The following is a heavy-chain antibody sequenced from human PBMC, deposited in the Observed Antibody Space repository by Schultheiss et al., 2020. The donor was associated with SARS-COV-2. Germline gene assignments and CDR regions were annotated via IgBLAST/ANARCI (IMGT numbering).Heavy chain of an antibody. J-gene: IGHJ4*02. V-gene: IGHV3-73*01. Sequence: GGSLRLSCAASGFTFSGSAMHWVRQASGKGLEWVGRIRSKANSYATAYAASVKGRFTISRDDSKSIAYLQMNSLKTEDTAVYYCTAFSWGYGSGSYSREGYWGQGTLVTVSS. D-gene: IGHD3-10*01. CDR1: GFTFSGSA. CDR3: TAFSWGYGSGSYSREGY. CDR2: IRSKANSYAT.